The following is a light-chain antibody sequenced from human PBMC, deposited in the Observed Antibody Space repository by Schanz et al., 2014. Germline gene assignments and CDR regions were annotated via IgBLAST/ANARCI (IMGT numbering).Light chain of an antibody. CDR3: SSYADSSTL. CDR2: DVS. Sequence: QSALTQPASVSGSPGQSITISCTGTSSDVGGYNYVSWYQHHPGKAPKLMIFDVSNRPSGVSNRFSGSKSGNTASLTISGLQAEDEADYCSSYADSSTLFGPGTKLTVL. CDR1: SSDVGGYNY. V-gene: IGLV2-14*03. J-gene: IGLJ1*01.